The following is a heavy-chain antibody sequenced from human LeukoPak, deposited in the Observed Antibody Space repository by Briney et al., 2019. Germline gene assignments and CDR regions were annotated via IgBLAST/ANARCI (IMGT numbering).Heavy chain of an antibody. J-gene: IGHJ4*02. V-gene: IGHV3-23*01. CDR3: AKADLWFGELLFAFDY. CDR2: ISGSGGST. CDR1: GFTFSSYA. Sequence: QPGGSLRLSCAASGFTFSSYAMSWVRQAPGKGLEWVSAISGSGGSTYYADSVKGRFTISRDNSKNTLYLQMNSLRAEDTAVYYCAKADLWFGELLFAFDYWGQGTLVTVSS. D-gene: IGHD3-10*01.